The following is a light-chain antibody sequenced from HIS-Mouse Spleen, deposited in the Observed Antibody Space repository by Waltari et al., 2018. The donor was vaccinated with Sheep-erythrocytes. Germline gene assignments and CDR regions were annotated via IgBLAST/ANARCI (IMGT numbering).Light chain of an antibody. CDR1: SSDVGGYNS. CDR2: DVS. J-gene: IGLJ1*01. CDR3: CSYAGSYNHV. Sequence: QSALTQPRSVSGSPGQSVTISCTGTSSDVGGYNSVSWYQQHPGKAPKLMYYDVSKRPSGVPDRFSGSKSGNTASLTISGLQAEDEADYYCCSYAGSYNHVFATGTKVTVL. V-gene: IGLV2-11*01.